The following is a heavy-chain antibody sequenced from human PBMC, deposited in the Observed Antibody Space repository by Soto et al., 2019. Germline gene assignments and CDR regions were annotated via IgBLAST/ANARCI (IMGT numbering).Heavy chain of an antibody. CDR2: INPSGGST. Sequence: ASVKVSCKASGYTFTSYYMHWVRQAPGQGLEWMGIINPSGGSTSYVQKFQGRVTMTRDTSTSTVYMELSSLRSEDTAVYYCARDGASAVVAATDLIFDYWGQGTLVTVSS. V-gene: IGHV1-46*03. CDR3: ARDGASAVVAATDLIFDY. D-gene: IGHD2-15*01. J-gene: IGHJ4*02. CDR1: GYTFTSYY.